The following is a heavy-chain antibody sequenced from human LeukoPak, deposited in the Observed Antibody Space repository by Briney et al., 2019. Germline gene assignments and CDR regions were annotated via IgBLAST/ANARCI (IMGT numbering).Heavy chain of an antibody. CDR3: ARDSARIIDC. V-gene: IGHV4-30-4*01. D-gene: IGHD1-26*01. Sequence: SETLSLICTVSGGSISSDDYYWSWIRQPPGKGLEWIGHIYTSGMTYYNPSLKSRVSISVDTSKNQFSLKLSSVTAADTAVYYCARDSARIIDCWGQGTLVTVSS. J-gene: IGHJ4*02. CDR2: IYTSGMT. CDR1: GGSISSDDYY.